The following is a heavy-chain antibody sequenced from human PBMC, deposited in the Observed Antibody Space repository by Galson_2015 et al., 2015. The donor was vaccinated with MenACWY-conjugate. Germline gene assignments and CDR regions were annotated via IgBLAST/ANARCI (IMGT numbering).Heavy chain of an antibody. D-gene: IGHD3-16*01. V-gene: IGHV3-74*01. J-gene: IGHJ6*03. Sequence: LRLSCAASGFTFSSYWMHWVRQAPGKGLVWVSRVNSDGSGTGYADSVKGRFTISRDNAKNMLFLQMNSLKVGDTAVYYCPRSYVPGSDRKNYYMDVWGRGTTVTVSS. CDR3: PRSYVPGSDRKNYYMDV. CDR1: GFTFSSYW. CDR2: VNSDGSGT.